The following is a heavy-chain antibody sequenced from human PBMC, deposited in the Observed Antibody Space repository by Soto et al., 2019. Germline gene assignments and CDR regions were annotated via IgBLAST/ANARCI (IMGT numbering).Heavy chain of an antibody. D-gene: IGHD3-9*01. CDR1: GFTFDDYA. CDR3: AKDISHYYDILTGHKYFDY. J-gene: IGHJ4*02. V-gene: IGHV3-9*01. CDR2: ISWNSGSI. Sequence: GGSLRLSCAASGFTFDDYAMHWVRQAPGKGLEWVSGISWNSGSIGYADSVKGRFTISRDNAKNSLYLQMNSLRAEDTALYYCAKDISHYYDILTGHKYFDYWGQGTLVTVSS.